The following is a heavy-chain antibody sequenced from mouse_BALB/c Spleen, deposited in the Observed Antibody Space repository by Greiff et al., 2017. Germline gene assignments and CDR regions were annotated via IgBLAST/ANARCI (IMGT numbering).Heavy chain of an antibody. CDR2: ISSGGSYT. V-gene: IGHV5-6*02. D-gene: IGHD2-1*01. CDR1: GFTFSSYG. Sequence: DVKLVESGGDLVKPGGSLKLSCAASGFTFSSYGMSWVRQTPDKRLEWVATISSGGSYTYYPDSVKGRFTISRDNAKNTLYLQMSSLKSEDTAMYYCARHGGYGNLAWFAYWGQGTLVTVSA. CDR3: ARHGGYGNLAWFAY. J-gene: IGHJ3*01.